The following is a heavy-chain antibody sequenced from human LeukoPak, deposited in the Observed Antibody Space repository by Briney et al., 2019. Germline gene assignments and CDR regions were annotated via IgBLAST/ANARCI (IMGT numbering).Heavy chain of an antibody. CDR1: GGTFSSYT. V-gene: IGHV1-69*04. CDR3: VREDCSSTSCGFDY. CDR2: IIPILGIA. J-gene: IGHJ4*02. D-gene: IGHD2-2*01. Sequence: SVKVSXKASGGTFSSYTISWVRQAPGQGLEWMGRIIPILGIANYAQKFQGRVTITADKSTSTAYMELSSLRSEDTAVYYCVREDCSSTSCGFDYWGQGTLVTISS.